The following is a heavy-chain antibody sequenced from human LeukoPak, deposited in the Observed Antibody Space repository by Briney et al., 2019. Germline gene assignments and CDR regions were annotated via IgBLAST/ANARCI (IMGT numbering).Heavy chain of an antibody. D-gene: IGHD3-3*01. V-gene: IGHV3-66*02. J-gene: IGHJ4*02. CDR3: ARALRFLDYDY. Sequence: GGSLRLSCAASGFTVSSNYMSWVRQAPGKGLEWVSVIYSGGSTYYADSVKGRFTISRDNSKNTLYLQMNSLRAEDTAVYYCARALRFLDYDYWGLGTLVTVSS. CDR1: GFTVSSNY. CDR2: IYSGGST.